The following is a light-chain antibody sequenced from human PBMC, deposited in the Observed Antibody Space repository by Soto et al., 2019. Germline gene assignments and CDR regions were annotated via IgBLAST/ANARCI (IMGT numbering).Light chain of an antibody. V-gene: IGKV1-12*01. CDR3: QLGNSVPPIT. Sequence: IQLTQSPSSVSASVGDRVTISCRASQGISDWLAWYQQKAGKAPKLLIYAATNLQSGVPSRFSGSGSGTDFTLTISSLQPVDFAIYYCQLGNSVPPITFGQGTRLEIK. CDR1: QGISDW. CDR2: AAT. J-gene: IGKJ5*01.